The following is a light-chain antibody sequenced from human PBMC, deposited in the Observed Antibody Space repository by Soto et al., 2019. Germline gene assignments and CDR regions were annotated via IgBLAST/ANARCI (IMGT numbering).Light chain of an antibody. CDR3: QQYNNWPRT. V-gene: IGKV3-15*01. J-gene: IGKJ1*01. Sequence: EIMMTQSPATLSVSPGERATLSCRASQSVSSNLAWYHQKPGQAPRLLIYGASTRATGIPARFSGSRSGTEFTLTISSLQSEDFAVYYCQQYNNWPRTFGQGTKVEIK. CDR2: GAS. CDR1: QSVSSN.